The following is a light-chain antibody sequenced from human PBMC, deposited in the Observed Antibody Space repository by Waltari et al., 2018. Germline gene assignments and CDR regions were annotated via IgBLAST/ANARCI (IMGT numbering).Light chain of an antibody. CDR3: QQFINYPLT. CDR1: QDIASA. Sequence: AIQLTQSPSSLSASVGHRITITCRASQDIASALAWYVQKPGKAPQRLIYDDSTLESGVPSRFSGSGAGTDFTLSISGLQPEDFATYYCQQFINYPLTFGPGTTVDIK. V-gene: IGKV1D-13*01. J-gene: IGKJ3*01. CDR2: DDS.